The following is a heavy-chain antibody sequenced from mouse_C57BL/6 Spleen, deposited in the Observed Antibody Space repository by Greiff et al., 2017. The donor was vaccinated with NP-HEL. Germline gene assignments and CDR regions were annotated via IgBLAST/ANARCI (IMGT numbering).Heavy chain of an antibody. CDR1: GYTFTSYG. D-gene: IGHD1-1*01. Sequence: VQRVESGAELARPGASVKLSCKASGYTFTSYGISWVKQRTGQGLEWIGEIYPRSGNTYYNEKFKGKATLTADKSSSTAYMELRSLTSEDSAVYFCAREGPYYYGSTPYAMDYWGQGTSVTVSS. J-gene: IGHJ4*01. V-gene: IGHV1-81*01. CDR3: AREGPYYYGSTPYAMDY. CDR2: IYPRSGNT.